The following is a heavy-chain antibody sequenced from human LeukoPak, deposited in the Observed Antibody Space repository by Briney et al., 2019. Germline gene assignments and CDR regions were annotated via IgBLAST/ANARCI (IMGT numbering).Heavy chain of an antibody. V-gene: IGHV3-21*01. CDR1: GFTFNTYS. CDR2: ISSSDTYI. CDR3: ARGNYYDSSGTRY. J-gene: IGHJ4*02. Sequence: GGSLRLSCAASGFTFNTYSMNWVRQAPGKGLEWVSSISSSDTYIHYADSVKGRFTISRDNAKNSLYLQMNSLRAEDTAVYYCARGNYYDSSGTRYWGQGTLVTVSS. D-gene: IGHD3-22*01.